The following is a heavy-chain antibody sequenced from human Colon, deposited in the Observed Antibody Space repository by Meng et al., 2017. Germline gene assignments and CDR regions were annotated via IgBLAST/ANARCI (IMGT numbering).Heavy chain of an antibody. J-gene: IGHJ4*02. Sequence: QVELQESGPGLVKPSGTLSLTCAVSGDSIRSSNWGSWVRQPPGRGLEWIGEVYHSGSTNYNPSLKNRVTMTVDKSKNEFSLTLSSVTAADTAFYYCARVIYASGNMAHLDYWGPGTLVTVSS. D-gene: IGHD2/OR15-2a*01. CDR1: GDSIRSSNW. V-gene: IGHV4-4*02. CDR2: VYHSGST. CDR3: ARVIYASGNMAHLDY.